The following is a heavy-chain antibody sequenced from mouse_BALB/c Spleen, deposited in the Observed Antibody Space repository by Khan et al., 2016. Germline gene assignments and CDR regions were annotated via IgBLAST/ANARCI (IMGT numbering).Heavy chain of an antibody. CDR3: ARSGYRSLNY. D-gene: IGHD2-14*01. CDR2: IFPGRGST. V-gene: IGHV1-9*01. J-gene: IGHJ2*01. CDR1: GYTFSTYW. Sequence: QVQLKQSGAELMKPGASVKISCKATGYTFSTYWIEWVKQRPGHGLEWIGEIFPGRGSTNYNEKFKGKATFTADTSSNTACMQLRSLKSDDSAVYYCARSGYRSLNYWGQGTTLTVSS.